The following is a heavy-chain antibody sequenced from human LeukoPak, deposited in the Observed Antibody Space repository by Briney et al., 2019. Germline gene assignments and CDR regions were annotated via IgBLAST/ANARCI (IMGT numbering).Heavy chain of an antibody. CDR2: IYYSGST. J-gene: IGHJ5*02. Sequence: SETLSLTCTVSGGSISNYYWSWIRQPPGKGLEWIGYIYYSGSTNYNPSLKSRVTISVDTSKNQFSLKLSSVTAADTAVYYCATGHSGTTPWWFDPWGQGTLVTVSS. CDR3: ATGHSGTTPWWFDP. CDR1: GGSISNYY. V-gene: IGHV4-59*01. D-gene: IGHD1-1*01.